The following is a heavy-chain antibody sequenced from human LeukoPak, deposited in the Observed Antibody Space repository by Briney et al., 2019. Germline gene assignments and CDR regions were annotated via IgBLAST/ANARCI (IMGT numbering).Heavy chain of an antibody. D-gene: IGHD2-15*01. CDR3: ARFHCSGGSCYADYYYYMDV. CDR1: GYSFISNW. Sequence: GESLKISCKGSGYSFISNWIGWVRQMPGKGLEWMGIIYPGDSDTRYSPSFQGQVTISADKSISTAYLQWSSLKASDTAMYYCARFHCSGGSCYADYYYYMDVWGKGTTVTVSS. CDR2: IYPGDSDT. J-gene: IGHJ6*03. V-gene: IGHV5-51*01.